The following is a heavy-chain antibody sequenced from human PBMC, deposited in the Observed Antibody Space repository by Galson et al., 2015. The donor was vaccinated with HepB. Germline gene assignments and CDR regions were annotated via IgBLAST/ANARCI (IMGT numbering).Heavy chain of an antibody. V-gene: IGHV3-23*01. Sequence: SLRLSCAASGFTFSSYVMSWVRQAPGKGLGWVSAVSGSGGSTYYADSVKGRFTISRDNSKNTLYLQMNSLRAEDTAVYYCAKEEGIMITFGGVIVPKGGMDVWGQGTTVTVSS. D-gene: IGHD3-16*02. CDR3: AKEEGIMITFGGVIVPKGGMDV. CDR2: VSGSGGST. CDR1: GFTFSSYV. J-gene: IGHJ6*02.